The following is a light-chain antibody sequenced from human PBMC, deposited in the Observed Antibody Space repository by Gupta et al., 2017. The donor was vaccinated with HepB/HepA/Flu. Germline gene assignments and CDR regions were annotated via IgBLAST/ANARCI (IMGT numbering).Light chain of an antibody. CDR3: QSYDSSLSAPYV. J-gene: IGLJ1*01. CDR2: GNS. Sequence: QSVLTQPPSVSGAPGQRVTISCTGSSSNIGAGYDAHWYQQSPGRAPKPLIYGNSNRPSGVPDRFSGSKSGTSASLAITGLQAEDEADYYCQSYDSSLSAPYVFGTGTKATVL. V-gene: IGLV1-40*01. CDR1: SSNIGAGYD.